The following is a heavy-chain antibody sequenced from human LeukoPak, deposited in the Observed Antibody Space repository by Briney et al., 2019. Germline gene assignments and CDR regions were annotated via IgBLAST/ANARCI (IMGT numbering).Heavy chain of an antibody. CDR1: GGSVSSGLNK. V-gene: IGHV4-61*01. D-gene: IGHD2-15*01. CDR3: AREAECSGGSCYSYGWFDP. Sequence: SETLSLTCTVSGGSVSSGLNKWSWIRQPPGKELEWIGDISYSGSASYNPSLRSRVTISLDTSTNQFSLTLGSVTAADTAVYYCAREAECSGGSCYSYGWFDPWGQGTLVTVSS. CDR2: ISYSGSA. J-gene: IGHJ5*02.